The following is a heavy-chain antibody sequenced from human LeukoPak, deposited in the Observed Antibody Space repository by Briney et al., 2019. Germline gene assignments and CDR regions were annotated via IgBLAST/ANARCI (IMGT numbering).Heavy chain of an antibody. D-gene: IGHD2-15*01. CDR3: VGGGSWRGTDV. V-gene: IGHV1-46*01. CDR2: IHPSGGST. CDR1: GYSFTSYF. J-gene: IGHJ6*04. Sequence: ASVKVSCKASGYSFTSYFMHWVRQAPGQGLECMGIIHPSGGSTSYAQKFQGRVTMTRDMSTSTVYMELSSLRSEDTAVYYCVGGGSWRGTDVWGKGTTVTVSS.